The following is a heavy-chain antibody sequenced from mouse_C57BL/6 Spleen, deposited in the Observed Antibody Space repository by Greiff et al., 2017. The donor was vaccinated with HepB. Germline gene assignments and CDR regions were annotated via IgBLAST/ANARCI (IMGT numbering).Heavy chain of an antibody. Sequence: QVQLQQPGAELVKPGASVKLSCKASGYTFTSYWMHWVKQRPGRGLEWIGRIYPGDGDTNYTGKFKGKATLTADKSSSTAYMQLSSLTSEDSAVYFCARNWDPDYWGQGTTRTVSS. CDR1: GYTFTSYW. CDR3: ARNWDPDY. CDR2: IYPGDGDT. J-gene: IGHJ2*01. V-gene: IGHV1-82*01. D-gene: IGHD4-1*01.